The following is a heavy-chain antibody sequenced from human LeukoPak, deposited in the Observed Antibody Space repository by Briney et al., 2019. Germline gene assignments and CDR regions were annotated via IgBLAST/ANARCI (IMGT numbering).Heavy chain of an antibody. CDR3: ATFYGSGKGGAFDI. J-gene: IGHJ3*02. V-gene: IGHV3-48*01. Sequence: GGSLRLSCAASGFTFSSHNMNWVRQAPGKGLEWVSHIRSSSSPIYYADSVKGRFTISRDNSKNTLSLQMNSLRAEDTAVYYCATFYGSGKGGAFDIWGQGTMVTVSS. CDR1: GFTFSSHN. D-gene: IGHD3-10*01. CDR2: IRSSSSPI.